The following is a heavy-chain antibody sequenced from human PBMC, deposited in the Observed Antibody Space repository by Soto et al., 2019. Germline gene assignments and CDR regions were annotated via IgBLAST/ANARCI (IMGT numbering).Heavy chain of an antibody. V-gene: IGHV3-48*02. CDR1: GIAFSGYS. Sequence: GGSLRLSCVASGIAFSGYSMNWVRQAPGKGLDWVSYISSSSTIYYADSVKGRFTISRDNAKNSLFLQMNSLRDEDTAVYYCARVGILGAFDIWGQGTMVTVSS. CDR2: ISSSSTI. J-gene: IGHJ3*02. D-gene: IGHD3-10*01. CDR3: ARVGILGAFDI.